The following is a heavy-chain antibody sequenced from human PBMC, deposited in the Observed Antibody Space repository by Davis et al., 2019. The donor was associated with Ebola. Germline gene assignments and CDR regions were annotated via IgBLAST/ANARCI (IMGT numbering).Heavy chain of an antibody. D-gene: IGHD2-2*01. CDR3: AREGRLAERYCISTSCSSYWFDP. Sequence: GGSLRLSCAASGFTFSSYAMSWVRQAPGKGLEWVSAISDSGGRTYYADSLKGRFTISRDNAKNSLYLQMNSLRAEDTAVYYCAREGRLAERYCISTSCSSYWFDPWGQGTLVTVSS. J-gene: IGHJ5*02. V-gene: IGHV3-23*01. CDR1: GFTFSSYA. CDR2: ISDSGGRT.